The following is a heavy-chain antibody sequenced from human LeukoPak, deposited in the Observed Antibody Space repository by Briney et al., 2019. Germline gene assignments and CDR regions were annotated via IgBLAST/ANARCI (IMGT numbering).Heavy chain of an antibody. CDR2: IYYSGST. CDR3: ARRLPGYDAFDI. V-gene: IGHV4-59*08. J-gene: IGHJ3*02. Sequence: PSETLSLTCTVSGGSISSYYWSWIRQPPGKGLEWIGYIYYSGSTNYNPSLKSRVTISVDTSKNQFSLKLSSVTAADTAVYYCARRLPGYDAFDIWGQGTMVTVSS. D-gene: IGHD3-22*01. CDR1: GGSISSYY.